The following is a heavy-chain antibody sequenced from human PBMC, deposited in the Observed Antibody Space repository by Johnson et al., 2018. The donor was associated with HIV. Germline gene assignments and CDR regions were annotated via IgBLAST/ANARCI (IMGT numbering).Heavy chain of an antibody. V-gene: IGHV3-30*03. CDR3: AREAGTAFDI. Sequence: VQLVESGGGLVKHGGSLRLSCAASGFTFSDYYMNWMRQAPGKGLEWVAVISYDGSNKYYADSVKGRFTISRDNSKNTLYLQMNSLRAEDTAVYYCAREAGTAFDIWGQGTMVTVSS. CDR1: GFTFSDYY. J-gene: IGHJ3*02. CDR2: ISYDGSNK.